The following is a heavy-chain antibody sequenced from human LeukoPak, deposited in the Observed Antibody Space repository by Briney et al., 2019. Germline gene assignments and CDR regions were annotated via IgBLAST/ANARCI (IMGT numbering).Heavy chain of an antibody. CDR3: ARLYRYCSGGSCYVGPNWFDP. CDR1: GYTFTSYG. Sequence: ASVKVSCKASGYTFTSYGISWVRQAPGQGLEWMGWISAYNGNTNYAQKLQGRVTMTTDTSTSTAYMELRSLRSDDTAVYYCARLYRYCSGGSCYVGPNWFDPWGQGTLVTVS. CDR2: ISAYNGNT. D-gene: IGHD2-15*01. J-gene: IGHJ5*02. V-gene: IGHV1-18*01.